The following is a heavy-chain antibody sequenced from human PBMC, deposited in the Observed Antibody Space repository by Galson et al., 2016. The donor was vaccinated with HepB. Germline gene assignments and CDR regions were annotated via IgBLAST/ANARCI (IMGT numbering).Heavy chain of an antibody. V-gene: IGHV5-51*01. CDR1: GYSFTSYW. CDR2: IYPGDSDT. J-gene: IGHJ3*02. Sequence: QSGAEVKKPGESLKISCKGSGYSFTSYWIAWVRQLPGKGLEWMGIIYPGDSDTRYSPSFQGKVTISADRSISAAHLQWSSLKASDTAIYYCAGGPTWVDDPFHNWGQGSMLSVSS. D-gene: IGHD1-1*01. CDR3: AGGPTWVDDPFHN.